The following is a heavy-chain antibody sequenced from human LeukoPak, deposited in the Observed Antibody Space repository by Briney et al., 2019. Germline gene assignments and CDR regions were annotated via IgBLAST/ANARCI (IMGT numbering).Heavy chain of an antibody. D-gene: IGHD3-16*02. V-gene: IGHV4-39*01. CDR3: ASCYTYIWFDP. J-gene: IGHJ5*02. Sequence: SETLSLTCTVSGGSISSSSYYWGWIRQPPGKGLEWIGSIYYSGSTYYNPSLKSRVTISVDTSKNQFSLKLSSVTAADTAVYYCASCYTYIWFDPWGQGTLVTVSS. CDR2: IYYSGST. CDR1: GGSISSSSYY.